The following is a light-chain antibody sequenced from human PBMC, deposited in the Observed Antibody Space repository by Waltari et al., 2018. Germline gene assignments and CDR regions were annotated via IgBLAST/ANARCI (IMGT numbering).Light chain of an antibody. CDR2: ATS. Sequence: DIQMTQSPSSLSASVGDSVTITCPASQTISHYLNWYQQKPGKAPKLLIYATSTLQSGVPSRFSGSESGADFTLTISSLQPEDFATYYCQQSNSMPRTFGQGTKVEIK. CDR3: QQSNSMPRT. V-gene: IGKV1-39*01. J-gene: IGKJ1*01. CDR1: QTISHY.